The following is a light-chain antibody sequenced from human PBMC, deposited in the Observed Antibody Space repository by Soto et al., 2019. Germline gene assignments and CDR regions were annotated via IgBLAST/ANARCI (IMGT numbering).Light chain of an antibody. Sequence: EIVLTQSSATLCMSPGERATLSCRASQSVSSYLAWYQQKPGQAPRLLSYDASNSANGIPARFSGSGSGTDFTLTISSLEPEDFAAYYCQQRSNWLGTFGQGTKLDIK. CDR1: QSVSSY. CDR3: QQRSNWLGT. V-gene: IGKV3-11*01. CDR2: DAS. J-gene: IGKJ1*01.